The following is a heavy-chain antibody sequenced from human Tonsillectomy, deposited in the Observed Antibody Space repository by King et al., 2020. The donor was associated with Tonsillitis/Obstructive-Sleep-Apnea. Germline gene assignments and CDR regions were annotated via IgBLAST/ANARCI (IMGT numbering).Heavy chain of an antibody. CDR2: IWYDGSNK. J-gene: IGHJ4*02. CDR1: GFTFSGHG. D-gene: IGHD5-18*01. Sequence: VQLVESGGGVVQPGRSLRLSCAASGFTFSGHGMHWVRQAPGKGLEWVALIWYDGSNKYYADSVKGRFTVSRDNSKNTLYLQMNSLRAEDTAVYYCARYSGGNSHGCLDNWGQGTLVTVSS. V-gene: IGHV3-33*01. CDR3: ARYSGGNSHGCLDN.